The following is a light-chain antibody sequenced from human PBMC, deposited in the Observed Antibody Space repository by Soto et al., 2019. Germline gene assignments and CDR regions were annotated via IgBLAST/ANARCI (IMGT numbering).Light chain of an antibody. J-gene: IGKJ1*01. CDR1: QSVSSK. Sequence: EIVLTQSPGTLSVSPGERATLSCRASQSVSSKLAWYQQKPVQAPRLLFYGASTGATGIPARFSGSGSETEFTLSISSLQSEDFAVYYCQQYNNWPGTFGQGTKVEIK. CDR3: QQYNNWPGT. V-gene: IGKV3-15*01. CDR2: GAS.